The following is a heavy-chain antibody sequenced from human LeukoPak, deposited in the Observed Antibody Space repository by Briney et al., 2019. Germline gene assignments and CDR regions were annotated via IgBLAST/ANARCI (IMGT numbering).Heavy chain of an antibody. CDR3: ARDPTTVTTRGYYYYMDV. CDR1: GGSISSGSYY. J-gene: IGHJ6*03. Sequence: SETLSLTCTVSGGSISSGSYYWSWIRQPAGKGLEWIGRIYTSGSTNYNPSLKSRVTISVDTSKNQFSLKLSSVTAADTAVYYCARDPTTVTTRGYYYYMDVWGKGTTVTVSS. D-gene: IGHD4-11*01. V-gene: IGHV4-61*02. CDR2: IYTSGST.